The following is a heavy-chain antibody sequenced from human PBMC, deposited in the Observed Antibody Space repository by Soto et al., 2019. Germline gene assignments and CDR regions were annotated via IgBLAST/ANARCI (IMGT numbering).Heavy chain of an antibody. CDR1: GFTFSSYG. V-gene: IGHV3-30*18. CDR3: AKDRFDY. J-gene: IGHJ4*02. CDR2: ISYDGSNK. Sequence: GGSLRLSCSASGFTFSSYGMHWVRQAPGKGLEWVAVISYDGSNKYYADSVKGRFTISRDNSKNTLYLQMNSLRAEDTAVYYCAKDRFDYWGQGTLVTVSS.